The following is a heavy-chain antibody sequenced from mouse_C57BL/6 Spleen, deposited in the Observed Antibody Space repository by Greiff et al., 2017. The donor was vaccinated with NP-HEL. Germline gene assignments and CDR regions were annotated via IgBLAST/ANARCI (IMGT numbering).Heavy chain of an antibody. CDR2: IDPSDSYT. CDR1: GYTFTSYW. D-gene: IGHD1-1*01. CDR3: AKSDEYGSSYPWLAY. Sequence: QVQLQQPGAELVKPGASVKLSCKASGYTFTSYWMPWVKQRPGQGLEWIGEIDPSDSYTNYNQKFKGKATLTVAKSSSTAYMQASSLTSEDSAVDYGAKSDEYGSSYPWLAYWGQGTMVTVSA. J-gene: IGHJ3*01. V-gene: IGHV1-50*01.